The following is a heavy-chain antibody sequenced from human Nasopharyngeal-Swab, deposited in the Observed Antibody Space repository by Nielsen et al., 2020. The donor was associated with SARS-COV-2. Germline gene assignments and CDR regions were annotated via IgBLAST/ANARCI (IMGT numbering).Heavy chain of an antibody. CDR3: ARENWGKLDY. Sequence: GESLKISCAASGFPLSHYYMTWVRQPPGKGLEWVANIKQGGSEQFYVDSVKGRFTISRDDAKNSVYLQMNSLRADDTAVYYCARENWGKLDYWGQGTLVTVSS. CDR2: IKQGGSEQ. D-gene: IGHD3-16*01. CDR1: GFPLSHYY. J-gene: IGHJ4*02. V-gene: IGHV3-7*04.